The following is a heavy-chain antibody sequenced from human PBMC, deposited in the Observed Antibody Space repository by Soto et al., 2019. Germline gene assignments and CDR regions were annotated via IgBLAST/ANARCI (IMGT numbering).Heavy chain of an antibody. CDR2: INPSGGST. CDR3: ARDLIPGAPHDNCSSTSCYFPDY. D-gene: IGHD2-2*01. CDR1: GYTFTSYY. J-gene: IGHJ4*02. V-gene: IGHV1-46*03. Sequence: ASVKVSCKASGYTFTSYYMHWVRQAPGQGLEWMGIINPSGGSTSYAQKFQGRVTMTRDTSTSTVYMELSSLRSEDTAVYYCARDLIPGAPHDNCSSTSCYFPDYWGQGTLVTVSS.